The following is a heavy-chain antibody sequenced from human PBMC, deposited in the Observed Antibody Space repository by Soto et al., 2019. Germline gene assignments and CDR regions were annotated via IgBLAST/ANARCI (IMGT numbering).Heavy chain of an antibody. D-gene: IGHD3-10*01. J-gene: IGHJ4*02. CDR3: ARDLDGSGSYYTNY. CDR2: ISPHKDDT. V-gene: IGHV1-18*01. CDR1: GYIFSSIG. Sequence: QVQLVQSGAEVKKPGASVKVSCKTSGYIFSSIGISWVRQAPGQGLEWMGWISPHKDDTYYAQRFQGRVTMTTDTSTSTAYRELRSLRSDDTAVYFCARDLDGSGSYYTNYWGQGTLVTVSS.